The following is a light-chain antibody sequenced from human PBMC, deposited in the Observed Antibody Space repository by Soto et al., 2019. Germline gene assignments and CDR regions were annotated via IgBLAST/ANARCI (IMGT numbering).Light chain of an antibody. CDR2: AAS. V-gene: IGKV3-15*01. Sequence: EIGVSQSPATLSLATAERLTLSGRASESVSTNLAWYQQKAGQAPRLLIYAASTRATGIPARFSGSGSGTEFTLTISSLQSEDFAVYYCQQYSIWRTFGQGTKVDI. J-gene: IGKJ1*01. CDR3: QQYSIWRT. CDR1: ESVSTN.